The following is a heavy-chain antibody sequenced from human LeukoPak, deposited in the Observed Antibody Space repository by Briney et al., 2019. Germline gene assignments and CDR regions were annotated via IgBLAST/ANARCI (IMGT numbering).Heavy chain of an antibody. CDR3: ARNRSVTTTPGFDH. CDR1: GYSIRGDDY. Sequence: SETLSPTCAVSGYSIRGDDYWGWIRQSPGKGLEWIGRIYHSGSTHYNPSLKSRVTISVDTFKSQFSLMLKSVTAADTAVYYCARNRSVTTTPGFDHWGQGTLVTVSS. CDR2: IYHSGST. D-gene: IGHD4-17*01. V-gene: IGHV4-38-2*01. J-gene: IGHJ4*02.